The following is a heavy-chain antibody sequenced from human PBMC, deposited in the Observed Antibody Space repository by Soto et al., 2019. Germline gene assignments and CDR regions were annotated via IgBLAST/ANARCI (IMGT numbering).Heavy chain of an antibody. CDR1: GFPFSSYG. CDR2: IWYDGSNK. D-gene: IGHD2-2*01. V-gene: IGHV3-33*01. Sequence: SLRLSCAASGFPFSSYGMHWVRQAPGKGLEWVAVIWYDGSNKYYADSVKGRFTIPRDNSKNTLYLQMNSRRAEDTAVYYCAREEGYCSSTSCYDQNYGMDVWGQGTTVTVSS. CDR3: AREEGYCSSTSCYDQNYGMDV. J-gene: IGHJ6*02.